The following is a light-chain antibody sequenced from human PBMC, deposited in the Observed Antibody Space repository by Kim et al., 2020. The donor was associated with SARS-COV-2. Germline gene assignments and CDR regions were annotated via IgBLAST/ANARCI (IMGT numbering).Light chain of an antibody. J-gene: IGLJ3*02. V-gene: IGLV3-21*04. Sequence: SYELTQPPSVSVAPGKTARITCGGNNIGSKSVHWYQQKPGQAPVLVIYYDSDRPSGIPERFSRSNSGNTATLTISRVEAGDEADYCCQVWGSSSDHLVFG. CDR3: QVWGSSSDHLV. CDR1: NIGSKS. CDR2: YDS.